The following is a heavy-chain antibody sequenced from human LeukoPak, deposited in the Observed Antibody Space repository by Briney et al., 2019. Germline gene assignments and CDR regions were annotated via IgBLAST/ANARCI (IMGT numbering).Heavy chain of an antibody. CDR3: AKLRGSSWALDI. J-gene: IGHJ3*02. CDR1: GLTFSSYV. CDR2: ISGSGGGT. D-gene: IGHD6-13*01. V-gene: IGHV3-23*01. Sequence: PGGSLRLSCAASGLTFSSYVMNWVRQAPGKGLEWVSGISGSGGGTYYGDSAKGRFTISRDNSKNTLYLQMNSLRAEDTAVYYCAKLRGSSWALDIWGQGTIITVSS.